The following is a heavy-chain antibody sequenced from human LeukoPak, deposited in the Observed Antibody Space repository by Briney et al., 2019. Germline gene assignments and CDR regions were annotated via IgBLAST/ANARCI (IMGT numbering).Heavy chain of an antibody. D-gene: IGHD6-19*01. J-gene: IGHJ4*02. CDR1: GGSFSGYY. CDR2: INHSGST. CDR3: ARVGIAVAGTADY. Sequence: PSETLSLTCAVYGGSFSGYYWSWIRQPPGKGLEWIGEINHSGSTNYNPSLKSRVTISVDTSKNQFSLKLSSVTAADTAVYYCARVGIAVAGTADYWGQGTLVTVSS. V-gene: IGHV4-34*01.